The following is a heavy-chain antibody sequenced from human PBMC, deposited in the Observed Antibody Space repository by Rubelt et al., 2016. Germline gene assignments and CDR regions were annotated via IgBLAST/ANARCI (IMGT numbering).Heavy chain of an antibody. CDR1: GGSFSGYY. CDR3: ARSGLAVAGPLDY. CDR2: INHSGST. J-gene: IGHJ4*02. Sequence: QVQLQQWGAGLLKPSETLSLTCAVYGGSFSGYYWSWIRQPPGKGLEWIGEINHSGSTNYNPSLKSRVTISVDTSKNQFARKLSSVTAADTAVYYCARSGLAVAGPLDYWGQGTLVTVSS. D-gene: IGHD6-19*01. V-gene: IGHV4-34*01.